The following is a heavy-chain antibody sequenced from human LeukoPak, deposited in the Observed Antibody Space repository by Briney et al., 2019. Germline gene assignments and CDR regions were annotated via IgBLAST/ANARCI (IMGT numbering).Heavy chain of an antibody. D-gene: IGHD2-21*02. J-gene: IGHJ5*02. Sequence: PGGSLRLSCAASGFTFTTYGLNWVRQAPGKGLEWVSYISSSSSTIYYADSVKGRFTISRDNAKNSLYLQLNSLRDEDTAVYYCARDTAAWFDPWGQGTLVTVSS. CDR2: ISSSSSTI. CDR3: ARDTAAWFDP. V-gene: IGHV3-48*02. CDR1: GFTFTTYG.